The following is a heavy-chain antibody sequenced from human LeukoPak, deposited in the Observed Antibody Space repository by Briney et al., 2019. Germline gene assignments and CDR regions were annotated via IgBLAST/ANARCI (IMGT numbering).Heavy chain of an antibody. Sequence: GGSLRLSCAASGFIFKYFAMSWFRQAPGKGLEFVSSISDSGDTTHYADSVRGRFTISRDNSRNTIYMEMNGLKVGDTATYYCTKGDVAMVRGVIINWGQGTLVTVSS. D-gene: IGHD3-10*01. V-gene: IGHV3-23*01. J-gene: IGHJ4*02. CDR2: ISDSGDTT. CDR3: TKGDVAMVRGVIIN. CDR1: GFIFKYFA.